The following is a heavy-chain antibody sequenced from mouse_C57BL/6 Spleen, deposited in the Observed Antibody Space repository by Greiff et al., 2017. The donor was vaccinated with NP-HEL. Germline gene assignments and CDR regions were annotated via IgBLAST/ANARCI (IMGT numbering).Heavy chain of an antibody. V-gene: IGHV1-26*01. CDR1: GYTFTDYY. CDR2: INPNNGGT. CDR3: ARDGGAWFAY. Sequence: EVQLQQSGPELVKPGASVKISCKASGYTFTDYYMNWVNQSHGKSLEWIGDINPNNGGTSYNQKFKGKATLTVDKSSSTAYMELRSLTSEDSAVYYCARDGGAWFAYWGQGTLVTVSA. J-gene: IGHJ3*01.